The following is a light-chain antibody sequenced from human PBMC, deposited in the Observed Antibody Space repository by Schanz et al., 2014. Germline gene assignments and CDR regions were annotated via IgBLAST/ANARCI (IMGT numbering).Light chain of an antibody. CDR1: SSDVGSYNL. V-gene: IGLV2-23*01. Sequence: QSALTQPASVSGSPGQSITISCTGPSSDVGSYNLVSWYQQHPGKAPKLMIYEGNKRPSGVSNRFSGSKSGNTASLTISGLQAEDEGDYYCCSYAGSSTWVFGGGTKVTVL. J-gene: IGLJ3*02. CDR2: EGN. CDR3: CSYAGSSTWV.